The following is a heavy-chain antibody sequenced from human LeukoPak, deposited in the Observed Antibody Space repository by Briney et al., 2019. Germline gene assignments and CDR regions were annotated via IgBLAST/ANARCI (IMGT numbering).Heavy chain of an antibody. CDR3: AREGGSGYYDSSGYPFYFDY. CDR1: GGTFSSYA. CDR2: IIPILGIA. D-gene: IGHD3-22*01. J-gene: IGHJ4*02. Sequence: ASVKVSCKASGGTFSSYAISWVRQAPGQGLEWMGRIIPILGIANYAQKFQGRVTITADKSTSTAYMELSSLRSEDTAVYYCAREGGSGYYDSSGYPFYFDYWGQGTLVTVSS. V-gene: IGHV1-69*04.